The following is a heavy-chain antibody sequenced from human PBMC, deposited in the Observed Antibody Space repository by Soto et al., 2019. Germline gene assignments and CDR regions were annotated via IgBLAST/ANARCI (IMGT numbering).Heavy chain of an antibody. CDR3: ASRDGYNHFHYYYYGMDV. Sequence: GGSLRLSCADSGLTFSTSGMHWVRQAPGKGLEWVAVISYDGSNKYYRDSVKGRFTISRDNSKNTLYLQMNSLRLEDTAVYYCASRDGYNHFHYYYYGMDVWGQGTTVTV. D-gene: IGHD5-12*01. CDR2: ISYDGSNK. CDR1: GLTFSTSG. V-gene: IGHV3-30*03. J-gene: IGHJ6*02.